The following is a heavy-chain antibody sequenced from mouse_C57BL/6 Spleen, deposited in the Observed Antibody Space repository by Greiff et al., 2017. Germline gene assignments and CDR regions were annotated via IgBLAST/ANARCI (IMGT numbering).Heavy chain of an antibody. D-gene: IGHD4-1*01. CDR3: ARSIDWDGFAD. CDR2: IDPSDSYT. V-gene: IGHV1-50*01. CDR1: GYTFTSYW. J-gene: IGHJ3*01. Sequence: QVQLQQPGAELVKPGASVQLSCKASGYTFTSYWMQWVKQRPGQGLEWIGEIDPSDSYTNYNQKFNGKATLTVDTSSSTAYRQLSSLTSEDSAVYYCARSIDWDGFADWGQGALVTVSA.